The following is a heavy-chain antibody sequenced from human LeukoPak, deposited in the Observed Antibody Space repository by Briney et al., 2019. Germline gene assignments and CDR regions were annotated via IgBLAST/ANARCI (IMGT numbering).Heavy chain of an antibody. Sequence: PGGSLRLSCAASGFTFSSYEMNWVRQAPGKGLEWVSYISSSGSTIYYADSVKGRFTISRDNAKNSLYLQMNSLRAEDTAVYYCARIPGYCSGGSCYAAVDWFDPWGQGTLVTVSS. J-gene: IGHJ5*02. CDR2: ISSSGSTI. CDR1: GFTFSSYE. CDR3: ARIPGYCSGGSCYAAVDWFDP. D-gene: IGHD2-15*01. V-gene: IGHV3-48*03.